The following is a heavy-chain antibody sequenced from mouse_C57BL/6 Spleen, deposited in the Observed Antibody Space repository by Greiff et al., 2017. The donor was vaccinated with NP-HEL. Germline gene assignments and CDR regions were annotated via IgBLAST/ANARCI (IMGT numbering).Heavy chain of an antibody. CDR3: ARADSIYYFDY. CDR2: IYPGDGDT. D-gene: IGHD2-10*02. V-gene: IGHV1-82*01. Sequence: VQLQQSGPELVKPGASVKISCKASGYSFSSSWMNWVKQRPGKGLEWIGRIYPGDGDTNYNGKFKGKATLTADKSSSTAYMQLSSLTSEDSAVYFCARADSIYYFDYWGQGTTLTVSS. J-gene: IGHJ2*01. CDR1: GYSFSSSW.